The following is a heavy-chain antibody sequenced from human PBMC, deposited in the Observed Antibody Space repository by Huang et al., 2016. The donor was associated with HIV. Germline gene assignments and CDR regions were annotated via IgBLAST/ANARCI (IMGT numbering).Heavy chain of an antibody. V-gene: IGHV3-30*18. CDR1: GFTFSSYG. D-gene: IGHD6-13*01. J-gene: IGHJ4*02. CDR2: ISYDAKTK. CDR3: AKGGSAAAVLDF. Sequence: QVQLVESGGGVVQPGRSLRISCAASGFTFSSYGMHWVRQAPGKGREWVAVISYDAKTKYYADSVNGRFSISRDKSKTTVYLQLNSLRLEDTAVYYCAKGGSAAAVLDFWGQGTLVTVSS.